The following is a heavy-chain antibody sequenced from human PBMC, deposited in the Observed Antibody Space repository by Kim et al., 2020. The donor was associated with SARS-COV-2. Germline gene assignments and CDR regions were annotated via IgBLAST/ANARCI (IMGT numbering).Heavy chain of an antibody. D-gene: IGHD6-19*01. J-gene: IGHJ4*02. CDR1: GFTFTSFW. CDR2: INQDGSEK. V-gene: IGHV3-7*01. Sequence: GGSLRLSCAASGFTFTSFWMSWVRQAPGKGLEWVANINQDGSEKYYVDSVKGRFTISRDNSKNSMYLQMSSLRVEDTAVYYCASQSSRWFVWGQGALVTVSS. CDR3: ASQSSRWFV.